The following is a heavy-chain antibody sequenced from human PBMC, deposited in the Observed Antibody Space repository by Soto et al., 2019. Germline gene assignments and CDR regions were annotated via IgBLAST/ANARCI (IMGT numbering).Heavy chain of an antibody. CDR2: ITVGTGNT. D-gene: IGHD3-22*01. Sequence: SVKVSCKASGSTFTSSSVQWVRQARGQRLEWIGWITVGTGNTNYAQKVQERVTITRDMSTSTAYMELSNLRSEDTAVYYCAAGDSSGYYGGWGQGTQVTVSS. CDR1: GSTFTSSS. J-gene: IGHJ4*02. V-gene: IGHV1-58*01. CDR3: AAGDSSGYYGG.